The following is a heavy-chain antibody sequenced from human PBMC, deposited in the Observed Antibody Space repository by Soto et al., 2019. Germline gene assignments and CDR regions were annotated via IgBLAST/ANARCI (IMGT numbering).Heavy chain of an antibody. D-gene: IGHD7-27*01. CDR3: ARERTPRTGFDY. V-gene: IGHV4-59*01. J-gene: IGHJ4*02. Sequence: SETLSLTCTVSVGSITGYYWSWIRQSPGKGLEWIGCSYFTGATNYNPSLKSRVTISVDSSKNQFSLTLTSATTADTAIYFCARERTPRTGFDYWGQGTLVTVSS. CDR2: SYFTGAT. CDR1: VGSITGYY.